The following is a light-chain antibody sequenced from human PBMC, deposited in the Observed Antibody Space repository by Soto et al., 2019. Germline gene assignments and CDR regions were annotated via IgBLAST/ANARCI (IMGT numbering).Light chain of an antibody. CDR2: RSS. J-gene: IGKJ1*01. CDR1: QSVSSNY. V-gene: IGKV3-20*01. Sequence: EIVLTQSPGTLSLSPGERATLSCRASQSVSSNYLAWYQHKPGQAPRLLIYRSSSRATGIPDRFSGSGSGTDFTLTISRVEPEDFAVYYCHQYGTSVTWTFGQGTKVEIK. CDR3: HQYGTSVTWT.